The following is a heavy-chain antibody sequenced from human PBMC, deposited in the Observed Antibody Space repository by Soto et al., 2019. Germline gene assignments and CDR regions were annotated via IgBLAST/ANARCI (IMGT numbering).Heavy chain of an antibody. J-gene: IGHJ5*02. CDR3: ARRVPAAPNWFDP. V-gene: IGHV4-4*02. D-gene: IGHD2-2*01. CDR1: GGSISSGTW. Sequence: SETLSLTCAVSGGSISSGTWWSWVRQPPGRGLEWIGEIYHSGSPNYSPSLKSRVTMSVDKSKNLFSLRLSSVTAADSALYYCARRVPAAPNWFDPWGQGTLVTVSS. CDR2: IYHSGSP.